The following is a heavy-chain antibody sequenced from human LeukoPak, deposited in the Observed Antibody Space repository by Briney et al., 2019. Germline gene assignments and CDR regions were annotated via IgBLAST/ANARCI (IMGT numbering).Heavy chain of an antibody. CDR2: INPNSGGT. V-gene: IGHV1-2*02. J-gene: IGHJ4*02. CDR3: ARSSARHLWSTVDN. Sequence: VASVKVSCKTSGYNFTDYYMNWVRQAPGQGLEWMGWINPNSGGTNYAQNFQGRVTMTRDTSISTAYMDLIRLRSDDTAVYFCARSSARHLWSTVDNWGQGTLVIVSS. D-gene: IGHD5-18*01. CDR1: GYNFTDYY.